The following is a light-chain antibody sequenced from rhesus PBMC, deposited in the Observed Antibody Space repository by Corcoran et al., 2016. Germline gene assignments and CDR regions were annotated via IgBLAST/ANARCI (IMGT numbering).Light chain of an antibody. CDR3: QHYYDNPLT. J-gene: IGKJ1*01. Sequence: DIQMTQSPSALSASVGDRVTISCWASQNIYSNLAWYQQQLGKAPKLLINAASSLHTGIPSRSSGTKSGTDFTLTISCLQPEDSASYFCQHYYDNPLTFGQGTKVEIK. V-gene: IGKV1S12*01. CDR1: QNIYSN. CDR2: AAS.